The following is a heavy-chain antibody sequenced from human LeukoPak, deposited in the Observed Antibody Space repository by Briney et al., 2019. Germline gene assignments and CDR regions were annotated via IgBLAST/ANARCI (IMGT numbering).Heavy chain of an antibody. J-gene: IGHJ4*02. D-gene: IGHD4-17*01. CDR3: ARGVTTVTTPFDS. CDR2: IYYGGST. CDR1: GASISSYY. Sequence: SETLSLTCTVSGASISSYYWSWIRQPPGKGLEWIGYIYYGGSTNYNPSLKSRVTISVDTSKNQFSLKLSSVTAADTAVYYCARGVTTVTTPFDSWGQGALVTVSS. V-gene: IGHV4-59*01.